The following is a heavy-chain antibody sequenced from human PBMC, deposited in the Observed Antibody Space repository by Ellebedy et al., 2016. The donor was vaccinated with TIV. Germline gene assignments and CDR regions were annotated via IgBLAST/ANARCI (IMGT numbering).Heavy chain of an antibody. Sequence: GESLKISCAASGFTFSGSAMHWVRQASGKGLEWVGRIRTKANSYATAYAASVKGRFTISRDDSKNTAYLQMNSLKTEDTAVYYCAIYYGSGSYYPDYYYGLDVWGQGATVTVSS. J-gene: IGHJ6*02. D-gene: IGHD3-10*01. V-gene: IGHV3-73*01. CDR3: AIYYGSGSYYPDYYYGLDV. CDR1: GFTFSGSA. CDR2: IRTKANSYAT.